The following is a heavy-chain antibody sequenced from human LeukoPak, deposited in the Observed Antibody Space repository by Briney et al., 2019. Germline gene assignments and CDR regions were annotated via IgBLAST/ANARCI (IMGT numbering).Heavy chain of an antibody. J-gene: IGHJ4*02. Sequence: KTGGSLRLSCAASGFTFSSYNMNWVRQAPGKGLEWVGRIKSKTDGGTRDYAAPVKVRFTISRDDSKNTLYLQMNSLKTEDTAVYYCTTDYTSGNPYWGQGTLVTVSS. D-gene: IGHD3-10*01. CDR1: GFTFSSYN. V-gene: IGHV3-15*01. CDR2: IKSKTDGGTR. CDR3: TTDYTSGNPY.